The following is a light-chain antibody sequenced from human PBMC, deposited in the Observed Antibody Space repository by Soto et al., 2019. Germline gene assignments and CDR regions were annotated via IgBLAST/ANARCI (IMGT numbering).Light chain of an antibody. J-gene: IGLJ1*01. CDR1: SSDVGGYNY. CDR2: EVS. CDR3: SSYAGSNISYF. Sequence: QSVLTQPPSASGSPGQSVTISCTGTSSDVGGYNYVSWYQQHPGKAPKLMIYEVSKRPSGVPDRFSGSKSGNTASLTVSGLQAEDEADYYCSSYAGSNISYFFGTGTKVTV. V-gene: IGLV2-8*01.